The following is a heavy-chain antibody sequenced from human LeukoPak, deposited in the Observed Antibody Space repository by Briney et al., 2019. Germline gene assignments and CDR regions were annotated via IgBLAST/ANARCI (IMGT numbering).Heavy chain of an antibody. CDR3: ARWGAVTSTESVAFDI. Sequence: GGSLRLSCAASGFTFSDYYMSWIRQAPGKGLEWVSYISSSGSTIYYADSVKGRFTISRDNAKNSLYLQMNSLRAEDTAVYYCARWGAVTSTESVAFDIWGQGTMVTVSS. D-gene: IGHD4-17*01. CDR2: ISSSGSTI. V-gene: IGHV3-11*01. CDR1: GFTFSDYY. J-gene: IGHJ3*02.